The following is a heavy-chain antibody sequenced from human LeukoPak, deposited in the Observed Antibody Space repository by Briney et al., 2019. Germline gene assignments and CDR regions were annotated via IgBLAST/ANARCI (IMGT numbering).Heavy chain of an antibody. D-gene: IGHD6-19*01. CDR3: AKDRAVAGPLNYYYGMDV. Sequence: PGGSLRLSCAASGFTFSSYGMHWVRQAPGKGLEWVAVISYDGSNKYYADSVKGRFTISRDNSKNTLYLQMNSLRAEDTAVYYCAKDRAVAGPLNYYYGMDVWGQGTTVTVSS. CDR1: GFTFSSYG. V-gene: IGHV3-30*18. J-gene: IGHJ6*02. CDR2: ISYDGSNK.